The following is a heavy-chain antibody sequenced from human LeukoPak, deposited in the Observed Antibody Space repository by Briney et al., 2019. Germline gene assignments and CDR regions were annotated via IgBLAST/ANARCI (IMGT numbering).Heavy chain of an antibody. CDR3: ARAPYYYDSSGYFNTYDY. CDR2: IIPIFGTA. CDR1: GGTFSSYA. J-gene: IGHJ4*02. V-gene: IGHV1-69*13. Sequence: SVKVSCKASGGTFSSYAISWVRQAPGQGLEWMGGIIPIFGTANYAQKFQGRVTITADESTSTAYMELSSLRSEDTAVCYCARAPYYYDSSGYFNTYDYWGQGTLVTVSS. D-gene: IGHD3-22*01.